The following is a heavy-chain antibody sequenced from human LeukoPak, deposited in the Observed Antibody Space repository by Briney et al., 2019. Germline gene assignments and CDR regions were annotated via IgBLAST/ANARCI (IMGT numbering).Heavy chain of an antibody. Sequence: GGSLRLSCAASGFTFSSYAMSWVRQAPGKGLEWVSAISGSGGSTYYADSVKGRFTISRDNAKNSLYLQMNSLRAEDTAVYYCARDPPYGSEWFLRGYYMDVWGKGTTVTVSS. J-gene: IGHJ6*03. D-gene: IGHD3-3*01. CDR1: GFTFSSYA. CDR2: ISGSGGST. CDR3: ARDPPYGSEWFLRGYYMDV. V-gene: IGHV3-23*01.